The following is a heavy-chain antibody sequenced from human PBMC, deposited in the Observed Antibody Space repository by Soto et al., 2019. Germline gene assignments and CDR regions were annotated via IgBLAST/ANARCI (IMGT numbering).Heavy chain of an antibody. Sequence: PSETPSLTCTVSGGSITSYYWSWIRQPPGKGLEWIGYIYHSGFTNYNPSLKSRVTISVDTSKNQFSLKLSSVTAADTAVYYCARDKYYDSTGNFDYWGQGTLVTVSS. CDR1: GGSITSYY. V-gene: IGHV4-59*01. J-gene: IGHJ4*02. CDR3: ARDKYYDSTGNFDY. D-gene: IGHD3-22*01. CDR2: IYHSGFT.